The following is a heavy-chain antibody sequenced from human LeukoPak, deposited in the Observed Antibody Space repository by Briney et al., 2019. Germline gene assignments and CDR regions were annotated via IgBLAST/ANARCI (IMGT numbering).Heavy chain of an antibody. CDR3: AKRGVVIRVILVGFHKEAYFFDS. J-gene: IGHJ4*02. D-gene: IGHD3-22*01. CDR1: GITLSNYG. V-gene: IGHV3-23*01. CDR2: ISDSGGST. Sequence: GGSLRLSCAVSGITLSNYGMSWVRQAPGKGLEWVAGISDSGGSTNYADSVKGRFTISRDNPKNTLYLQMNSLRAEDTAVYFCAKRGVVIRVILVGFHKEAYFFDSWGQGALVTVSS.